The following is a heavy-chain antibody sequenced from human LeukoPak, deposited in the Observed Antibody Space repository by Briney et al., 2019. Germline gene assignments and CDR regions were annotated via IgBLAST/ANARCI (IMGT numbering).Heavy chain of an antibody. J-gene: IGHJ4*02. CDR1: GFTFSSYA. Sequence: GRSLRLSCAASGFTFSSYAMHWVRQAPGKGLEWVAVISYDGSNKYYADSVKGRFTISRDNSKNTLYLQMNSLRAEDTAEYYCARESMITFGGVIVGPFDYWGQGTLVTVSS. CDR2: ISYDGSNK. V-gene: IGHV3-30*04. CDR3: ARESMITFGGVIVGPFDY. D-gene: IGHD3-16*02.